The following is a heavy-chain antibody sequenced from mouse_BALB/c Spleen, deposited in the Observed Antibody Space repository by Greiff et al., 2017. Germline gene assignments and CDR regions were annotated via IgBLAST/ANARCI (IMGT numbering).Heavy chain of an antibody. J-gene: IGHJ3*01. CDR3: ARSYYGSSYRFAY. Sequence: EVKLMESGGGLVKPGGSLKLSCAASGFTFSSYAMSWVRQTPEKRLEWVASISSGGSTYYPDSVKGRFTISRDNARNILYLQMSSLRSEDTAMYYCARSYYGSSYRFAYWGQGTLVTVSA. V-gene: IGHV5-6-5*01. D-gene: IGHD1-1*01. CDR2: ISSGGST. CDR1: GFTFSSYA.